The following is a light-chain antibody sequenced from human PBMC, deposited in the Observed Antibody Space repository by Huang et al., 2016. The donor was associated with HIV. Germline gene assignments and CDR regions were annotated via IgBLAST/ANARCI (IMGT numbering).Light chain of an antibody. CDR3: HQRSDWLYT. CDR1: QSVSSY. CDR2: DAS. Sequence: EIVLTQSPGTLSLSPGERATLSCRASQSVSSYLAWYQQKPGQAPRLLIYDASHRATGIPARFSGSGSVTDFTLTITSLEPEDFAVYYCHQRSDWLYTFGEGTKLEIK. V-gene: IGKV3-11*01. J-gene: IGKJ2*01.